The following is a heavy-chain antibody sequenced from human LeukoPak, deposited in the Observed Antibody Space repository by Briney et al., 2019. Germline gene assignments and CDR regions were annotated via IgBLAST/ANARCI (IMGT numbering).Heavy chain of an antibody. J-gene: IGHJ3*02. CDR3: ARQDYQRGDAFDI. Sequence: PSETLSRTCAVYGGSFSGYYWSWIRQPPGKGLEWIGEINHSGSTNYNPSLKSRVTISVDTSKNQFSLKLSSVTAADTAVYYCARQDYQRGDAFDIWGQGTMVTVSS. V-gene: IGHV4-34*01. CDR1: GGSFSGYY. CDR2: INHSGST. D-gene: IGHD4-11*01.